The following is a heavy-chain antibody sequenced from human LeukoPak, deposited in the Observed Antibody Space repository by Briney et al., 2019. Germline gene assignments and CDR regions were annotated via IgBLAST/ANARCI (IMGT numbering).Heavy chain of an antibody. Sequence: PGGSLRLSCAASGFTFSDYFMSWIRQAPGKGLEWLSHISSSGTGYYTDSVKGRATIPRDNANNSLYLQMNSLRAEDTAVYYCARDCESGYSYGLCWGQGTLVTVSS. J-gene: IGHJ4*02. D-gene: IGHD5-18*01. CDR3: ARDCESGYSYGLC. V-gene: IGHV3-11*04. CDR1: GFTFSDYF. CDR2: ISSSGTG.